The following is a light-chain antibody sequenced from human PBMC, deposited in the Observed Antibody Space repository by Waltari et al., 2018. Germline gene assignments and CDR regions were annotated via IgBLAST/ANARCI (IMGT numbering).Light chain of an antibody. Sequence: YELTQAPSVSVSPGQTAKITCSGDALPRQYVYWYQQKAGRAPVLIIYMANERPSGIPVRSSGSRPGTTVTLTISGVQAEDEADYYCHSFDTSGNLGRFGGGTKLTVL. CDR3: HSFDTSGNLGR. J-gene: IGLJ3*02. CDR2: MAN. V-gene: IGLV3-25*03. CDR1: ALPRQY.